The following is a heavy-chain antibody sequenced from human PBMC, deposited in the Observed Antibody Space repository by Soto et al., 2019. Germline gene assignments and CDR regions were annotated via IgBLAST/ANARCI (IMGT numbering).Heavy chain of an antibody. CDR3: ARLRASTWYMGGYLDY. J-gene: IGHJ4*02. CDR1: GFTFSDYC. V-gene: IGHV3-11*06. D-gene: IGHD6-13*01. CDR2: IVSSSSYT. Sequence: GGSRRLSCAASGFTFSDYCMSWIRQSPGKGLEWVSYIVSSSSYTNYADSVKGRFTISRDNAKNSLYLEMNSLRAEDTAVYYCARLRASTWYMGGYLDYWGQGTLVTVSS.